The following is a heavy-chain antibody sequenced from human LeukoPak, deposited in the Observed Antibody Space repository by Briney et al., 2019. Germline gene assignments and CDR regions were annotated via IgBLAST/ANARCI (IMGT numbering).Heavy chain of an antibody. Sequence: PSETLSLTCTVSGGSISNYYWSWIRQPAGKGLEWIGRIYSSGTTIYNPSLKSRVTMSVDTSRNQFSLKLSSVTAADTAVYYCARDGKTAAGNNFDYWGQGTLVTVSS. V-gene: IGHV4-4*07. D-gene: IGHD6-13*01. CDR1: GGSISNYY. CDR3: ARDGKTAAGNNFDY. CDR2: IYSSGTT. J-gene: IGHJ4*02.